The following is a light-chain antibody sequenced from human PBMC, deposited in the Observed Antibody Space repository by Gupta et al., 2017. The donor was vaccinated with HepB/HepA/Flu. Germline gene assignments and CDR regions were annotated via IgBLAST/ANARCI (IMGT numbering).Light chain of an antibody. CDR1: SLRRYY. Sequence: SSELTQDPAVSVALGQTVRITCQGDSLRRYYASWYQQKPGQAPVLVIYERNNRPSGIPDRFAGYSSGNKDSLNITGAQAEDEADDYCNSRDGSGNHRGLGGGTKLTVL. J-gene: IGLJ2*01. CDR2: ERN. CDR3: NSRDGSGNHRG. V-gene: IGLV3-19*01.